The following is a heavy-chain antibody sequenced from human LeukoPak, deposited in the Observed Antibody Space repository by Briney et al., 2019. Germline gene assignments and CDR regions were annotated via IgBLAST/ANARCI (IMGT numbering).Heavy chain of an antibody. CDR1: GGSISSYY. CDR2: IYYSGST. V-gene: IGHV4-59*01. D-gene: IGHD6-6*01. Sequence: TSGTLSLTCTVSGGSISSYYWSWIRQPPGKGLEWIGYIYYSGSTNYNPSLKSRVTISVDTSKNQFSLKLSSVTAADTAVYYCARGGAARLHFQNWGQGTLVTVSS. J-gene: IGHJ1*01. CDR3: ARGGAARLHFQN.